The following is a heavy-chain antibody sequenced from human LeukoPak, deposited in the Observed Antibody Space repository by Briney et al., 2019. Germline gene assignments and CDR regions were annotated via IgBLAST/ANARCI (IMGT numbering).Heavy chain of an antibody. D-gene: IGHD2-15*01. CDR3: ARDRDVDDFDS. CDR2: MSYSGHT. CDR1: GYSISGAYY. Sequence: SETLSLTCTVSGYSISGAYYWGWIRQPPGKGLEWIVSMSYSGHTYFNPSLKSRVTTSIDTSKNQLSLNLKSVTAADTAVYYCARDRDVDDFDSWGHGTLVTVSS. J-gene: IGHJ4*01. V-gene: IGHV4-38-2*02.